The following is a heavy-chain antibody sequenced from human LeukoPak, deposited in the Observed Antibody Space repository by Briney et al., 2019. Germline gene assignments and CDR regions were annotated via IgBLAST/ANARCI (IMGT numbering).Heavy chain of an antibody. CDR3: TRRGSGNGGTYAGMDV. CDR1: GGSISSDVHY. CDR2: LLYNGNT. Sequence: SHTLSLTCTVAGGSISSDVHYWDWIRQAPGKGLEWIRSLLYNGNTWYNPSLESRVTISVDTSENQFSLRLTSVNAADTALYFCTRRGSGNGGTYAGMDVWGPGTSVT. D-gene: IGHD1-26*01. J-gene: IGHJ6*02. V-gene: IGHV4-39*01.